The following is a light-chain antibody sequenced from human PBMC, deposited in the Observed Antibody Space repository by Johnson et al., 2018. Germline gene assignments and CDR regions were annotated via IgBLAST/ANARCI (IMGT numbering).Light chain of an antibody. CDR2: ENN. CDR1: SSNIGNNY. CDR3: GTWDSSLSAGNV. J-gene: IGLJ1*01. V-gene: IGLV1-51*02. Sequence: QSVLTQPPSVSAAPGQKVTISCYGSSSNIGNNYVSWYQQLPGTAPKLLIYENNKRPSGIPDRFSGSKSGTSATLGITGLQTRDEADYYCGTWDSSLSAGNVFGTGTKVTVL.